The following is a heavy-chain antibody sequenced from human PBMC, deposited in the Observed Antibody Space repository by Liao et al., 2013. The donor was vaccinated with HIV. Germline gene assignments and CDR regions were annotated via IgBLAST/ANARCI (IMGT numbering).Heavy chain of an antibody. CDR2: IYASGNT. J-gene: IGHJ3*01. Sequence: QVQLQESGPGLVKPSQTLSLTCNVSGDSISKGTYYWNWIRQPAGRGLEWIGRIYASGNTNYNPSLKSRVTMSVDTSKNQFSLKLTSVTAADTAVYYCAARITISGVSIPHALDVWGQGTMVAVSS. D-gene: IGHD3-3*01. CDR3: AARITISGVSIPHALDV. V-gene: IGHV4-61*02. CDR1: GDSISKGTYY.